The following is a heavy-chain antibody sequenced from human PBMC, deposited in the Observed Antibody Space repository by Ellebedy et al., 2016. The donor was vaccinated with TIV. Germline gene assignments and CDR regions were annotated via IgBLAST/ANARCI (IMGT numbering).Heavy chain of an antibody. CDR2: IYHGGSI. D-gene: IGHD4-17*01. V-gene: IGHV4-34*01. J-gene: IGHJ4*02. CDR1: GGSFSGYY. Sequence: SETLSLTCGVYGGSFSGYYWSWIRQPPGKGLEWIGEIYHGGSISYNPSLKSRVAISADTSKDQFSLTLSSVTAADTALYYCAVLTTQPPKATYWGQGTLVTVSS. CDR3: AVLTTQPPKATY.